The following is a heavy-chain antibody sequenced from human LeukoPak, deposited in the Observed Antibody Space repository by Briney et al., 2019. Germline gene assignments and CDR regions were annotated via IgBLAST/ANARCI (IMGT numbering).Heavy chain of an antibody. V-gene: IGHV3-74*01. CDR1: GFTFSNYW. CDR3: ARDPEIAAGNFFDP. CDR2: INSDGRNT. J-gene: IGHJ5*02. Sequence: QTGGSLTLFCAASGFTFSNYWMHWARQAPGGGRVWVSRINSDGRNTTYADSVKGRFTISRDNAKNTLYLQMNNLRAEDTAVYSCARDPEIAAGNFFDPWGQGTLVTVSS. D-gene: IGHD6-13*01.